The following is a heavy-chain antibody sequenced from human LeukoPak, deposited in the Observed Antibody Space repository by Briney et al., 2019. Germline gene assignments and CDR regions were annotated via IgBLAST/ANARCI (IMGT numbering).Heavy chain of an antibody. CDR3: ARVSFRYYFDY. D-gene: IGHD2-21*01. CDR2: IYSGGST. CDR1: GFTVSSNY. V-gene: IGHV3-53*01. Sequence: GGSLRLSCAASGFTVSSNYMSWVRQAPGKGLEGVSVIYSGGSTYYADSVKGRFTISRDNSKDTLYLQMNSLRVEDTAVYYCARVSFRYYFDYWGQGTLVTVSS. J-gene: IGHJ4*02.